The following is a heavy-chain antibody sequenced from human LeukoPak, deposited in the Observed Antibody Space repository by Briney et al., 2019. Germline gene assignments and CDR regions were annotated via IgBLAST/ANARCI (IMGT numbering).Heavy chain of an antibody. V-gene: IGHV1-69*04. Sequence: ASVKVSCKASGGTFSSYAISWVRQAPGQGLEWMGRIIPIFGIANYAQKFQGRVTITADKSTSTAYMELSSLRSEDTAVYYCARSGCSSTSCYPYNNWFVPWGQGTLVTVSS. J-gene: IGHJ5*02. CDR2: IIPIFGIA. CDR1: GGTFSSYA. D-gene: IGHD2-2*01. CDR3: ARSGCSSTSCYPYNNWFVP.